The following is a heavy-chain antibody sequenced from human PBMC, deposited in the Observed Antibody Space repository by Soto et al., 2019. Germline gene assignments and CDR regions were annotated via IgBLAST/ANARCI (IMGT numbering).Heavy chain of an antibody. CDR1: GGSISSGDYY. D-gene: IGHD6-13*01. CDR3: ARVLRKAAASIWYCFDP. Sequence: PSETLSLTCTVSGGSISSGDYYWSWIRQPPGKGLEWIGYIYYSGSTYYNPSLKSRVTISVDTSKNQFSLKLSSVTAADTAVYYCARVLRKAAASIWYCFDPWGQGTLVTVSS. CDR2: IYYSGST. J-gene: IGHJ5*02. V-gene: IGHV4-30-4*01.